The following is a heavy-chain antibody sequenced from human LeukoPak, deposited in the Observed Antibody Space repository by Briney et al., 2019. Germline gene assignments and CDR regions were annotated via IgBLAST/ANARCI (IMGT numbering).Heavy chain of an antibody. CDR2: ISSSSSYT. J-gene: IGHJ4*02. V-gene: IGHV3-11*06. Sequence: GGSLRLSCAASGFTFSDYCMSWIRQAPGKGLEWVSYISSSSSYTNYADSVKGRFTISRDNAKNSLYPQMNSLRAEDTAVYSCARYCSGGSCYSHWGQGTLVTVSS. D-gene: IGHD2-15*01. CDR1: GFTFSDYC. CDR3: ARYCSGGSCYSH.